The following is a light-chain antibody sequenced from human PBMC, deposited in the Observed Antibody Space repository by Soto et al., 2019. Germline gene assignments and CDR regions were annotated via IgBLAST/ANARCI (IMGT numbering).Light chain of an antibody. CDR2: AVS. J-gene: IGLJ2*01. V-gene: IGLV2-14*01. CDR1: SSDVGDYNY. Sequence: QSALTQPASVSGSPGQSITISCTGTSSDVGDYNYVSWYQQHPGKAPKLMISAVSNRPSGVSDRFSGSKSGNTASLTISGLQAEDEADYYCSYTTSTTQVFGGGTKVTVL. CDR3: CSYTTSTTQV.